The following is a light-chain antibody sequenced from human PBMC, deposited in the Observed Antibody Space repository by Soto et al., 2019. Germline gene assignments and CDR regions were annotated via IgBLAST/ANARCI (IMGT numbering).Light chain of an antibody. J-gene: IGLJ3*02. CDR3: AAWDERLKGWM. CDR1: SSNIGSNS. Sequence: QSVLIQPPSVSGTPGQRVIISCSGSSSNIGSNSANWYQQLPGTAPGLLIYGDNKRPSRVPDRFSGSKSGTSASLAISGLQSGEEADYYCAAWDERLKGWMFGGGTKLTVL. V-gene: IGLV1-44*01. CDR2: GDN.